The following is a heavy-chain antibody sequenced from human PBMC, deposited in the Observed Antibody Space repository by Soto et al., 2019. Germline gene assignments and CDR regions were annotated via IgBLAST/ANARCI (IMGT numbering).Heavy chain of an antibody. CDR1: GYTFTGYY. Sequence: GASVKVSCKASGYTFTGYYMHWVRQAPGQGLEWMGWINPNSGGTNYAQKFQGRVTMTRDTSISTAYMELSRLRSDDTAVYYRARDLSGGFLEWLSWGQGTLVTVSS. D-gene: IGHD3-3*01. CDR3: ARDLSGGFLEWLS. J-gene: IGHJ5*02. V-gene: IGHV1-2*02. CDR2: INPNSGGT.